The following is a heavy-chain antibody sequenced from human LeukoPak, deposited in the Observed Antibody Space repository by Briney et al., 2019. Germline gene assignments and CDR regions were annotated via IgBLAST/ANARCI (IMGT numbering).Heavy chain of an antibody. CDR2: IYTSGST. V-gene: IGHV4-4*07. J-gene: IGHJ4*02. CDR3: ARGGYNWNYLVFDY. CDR1: GGSISSYY. D-gene: IGHD1-7*01. Sequence: SETLSLTCTVSGGSISSYYWSWIRQPAGKGLEWTGRIYTSGSTNYNPSLKSRVTMSVDTSKNQFSLKLSSVTAADTAVYYCARGGYNWNYLVFDYWGQGTLVTVSS.